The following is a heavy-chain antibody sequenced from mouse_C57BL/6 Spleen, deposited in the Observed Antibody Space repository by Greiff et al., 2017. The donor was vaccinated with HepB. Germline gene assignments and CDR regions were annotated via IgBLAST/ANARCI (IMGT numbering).Heavy chain of an antibody. D-gene: IGHD1-1*01. CDR3: ARHMGVFTTVGAVVY. CDR1: GFTFTSYT. V-gene: IGHV5-9*01. Sequence: EVNVVESGGGLVKPGASLKLSCAASGFTFTSYTMSWVRQTPEKSLEWVATISGGGGNTYYPDSVKGRFTISRDNAKNTLYLQMCSLRSKDTALYYCARHMGVFTTVGAVVYWGRGTTHAVSS. J-gene: IGHJ2*01. CDR2: ISGGGGNT.